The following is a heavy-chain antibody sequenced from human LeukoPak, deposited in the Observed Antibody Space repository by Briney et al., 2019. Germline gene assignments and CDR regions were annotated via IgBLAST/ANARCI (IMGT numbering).Heavy chain of an antibody. Sequence: SETLSLTCTVSGGSISSGGYYWSWIRQHPGKGLEWIGYIYYSGSTYYNPSLKSRVTISVDTSKNQFSLKLSSVTAADTAVYYCARGGAIPVYYYYGMDVWGQGTTVTVSS. CDR3: ARGGAIPVYYYYGMDV. CDR2: IYYSGST. V-gene: IGHV4-31*03. CDR1: GGSISSGGYY. D-gene: IGHD1-26*01. J-gene: IGHJ6*02.